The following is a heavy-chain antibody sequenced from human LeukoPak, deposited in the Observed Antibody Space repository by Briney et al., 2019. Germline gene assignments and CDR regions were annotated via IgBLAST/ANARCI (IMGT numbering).Heavy chain of an antibody. CDR1: GGSFSGYY. Sequence: SETLSLTCAVYGGSFSGYYWSWIRQPPGKGLEWIGEINHSGSTYYNPSLKSRVTISVDTSKNQFSLKLSSVTAADTAVYYCARGGGYCSSTSCYLVPGFDPWGQGTLVTVSS. J-gene: IGHJ5*02. V-gene: IGHV4-34*09. D-gene: IGHD2-2*01. CDR3: ARGGGYCSSTSCYLVPGFDP. CDR2: INHSGST.